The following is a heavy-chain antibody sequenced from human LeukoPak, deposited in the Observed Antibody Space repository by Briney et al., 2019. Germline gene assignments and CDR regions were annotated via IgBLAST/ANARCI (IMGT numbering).Heavy chain of an antibody. CDR2: INHSGST. D-gene: IGHD2-15*01. J-gene: IGHJ4*02. CDR3: AVGYCTGGSCPQHFDY. V-gene: IGHV4-34*01. Sequence: SETLSLTCAVYGGSFSGYYWSWIRQPPGKGLEWIGEINHSGSTNYNPSLKSRVTISVDTSKNQFSLKLSSVTAADTAVYYCAVGYCTGGSCPQHFDYWGQGTLVNVSS. CDR1: GGSFSGYY.